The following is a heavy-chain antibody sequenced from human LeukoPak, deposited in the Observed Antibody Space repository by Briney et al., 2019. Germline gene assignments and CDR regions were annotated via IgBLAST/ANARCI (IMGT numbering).Heavy chain of an antibody. J-gene: IGHJ4*02. Sequence: SETLSLTCAVSGASISTSDWWRWVRQPPGKGLEWIGEIYHSGSNNYNPSLKSRVTISVDKSKNQFSLKLSSVTAADTAVYYCARAGYGGNSLDYWGQGTLVTVSS. D-gene: IGHD4-23*01. CDR2: IYHSGSN. V-gene: IGHV4-4*02. CDR3: ARAGYGGNSLDY. CDR1: GASISTSDW.